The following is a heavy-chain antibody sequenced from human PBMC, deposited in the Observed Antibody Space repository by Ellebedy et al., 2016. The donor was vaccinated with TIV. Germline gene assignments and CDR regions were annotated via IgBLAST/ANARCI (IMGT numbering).Heavy chain of an antibody. CDR3: ARFRIAAAATDAFDI. D-gene: IGHD6-13*01. J-gene: IGHJ3*02. V-gene: IGHV5-51*01. Sequence: GESLKISCKGSGYTFTSYWIAWVRQMPGKGLEWMGIIYPGDSDTRYSPSFQGQVTISADKSISTAYLQWSSLKASDTAMYYCARFRIAAAATDAFDIWGQGTMVTVSS. CDR1: GYTFTSYW. CDR2: IYPGDSDT.